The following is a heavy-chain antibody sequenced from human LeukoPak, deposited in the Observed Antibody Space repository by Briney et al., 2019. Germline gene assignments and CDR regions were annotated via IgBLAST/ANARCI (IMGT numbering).Heavy chain of an antibody. CDR2: INHSGST. V-gene: IGHV4-34*01. J-gene: IGHJ5*02. CDR3: ARGGGSGAYSWFDP. Sequence: PSETLSLTCAVYGGSFSGYYWSWLRQPPGKGLEWIGEINHSGSTNYNPSLKSRVTISVDTSKNQFSLKLSSVTAADTAVYYCARGGGSGAYSWFDPWGQGTLVTVSS. D-gene: IGHD3-10*01. CDR1: GGSFSGYY.